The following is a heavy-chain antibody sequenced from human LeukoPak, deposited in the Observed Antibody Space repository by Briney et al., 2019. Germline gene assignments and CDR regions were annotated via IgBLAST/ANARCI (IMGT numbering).Heavy chain of an antibody. CDR1: GGSFSGYY. CDR3: ARVGKILRFLEWSAYYYYMDV. CDR2: INHSGST. D-gene: IGHD3-3*01. Sequence: SETLSLTCAVYGGSFSGYYWSWIRQPPGKGLEWIGEINHSGSTNYNPSLKSRVTISVDTSKNQFSLKLSSVTAADTAVYYCARVGKILRFLEWSAYYYYMDVWGKGTTVTVSS. V-gene: IGHV4-34*01. J-gene: IGHJ6*03.